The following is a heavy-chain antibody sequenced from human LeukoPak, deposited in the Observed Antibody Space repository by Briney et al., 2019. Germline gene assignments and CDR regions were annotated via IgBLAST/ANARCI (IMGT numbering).Heavy chain of an antibody. V-gene: IGHV4-39*01. Sequence: PSETLSLTCTVSGGSISSSSYYWDWIRQPPGKGLEWIGSIYYSGSTYYNPSLKSRVTISVDTSKNQFSLKLSSVTAADTAVYYCARKRVAKGLVQTGNWFDPWGQGTLVTVSS. CDR1: GGSISSSSYY. D-gene: IGHD6-19*01. CDR2: IYYSGST. J-gene: IGHJ5*02. CDR3: ARKRVAKGLVQTGNWFDP.